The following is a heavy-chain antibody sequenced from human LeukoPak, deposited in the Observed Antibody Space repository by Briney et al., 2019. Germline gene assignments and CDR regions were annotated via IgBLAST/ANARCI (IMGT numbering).Heavy chain of an antibody. V-gene: IGHV4-31*03. Sequence: SETLSLTCTVSGASFNSDDQYWNWIRQSPGQGLEWIGSIHPSGMLYNNPSLESRVTMSRDTCKNQFSLNLNSVTAADTAVYFCSRGLDSRKLGYWGQGILVTVSS. J-gene: IGHJ4*02. CDR3: SRGLDSRKLGY. CDR2: IHPSGML. D-gene: IGHD3-22*01. CDR1: GASFNSDDQY.